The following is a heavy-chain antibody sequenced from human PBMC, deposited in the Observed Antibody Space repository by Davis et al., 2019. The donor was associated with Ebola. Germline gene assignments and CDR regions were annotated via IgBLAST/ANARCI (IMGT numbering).Heavy chain of an antibody. CDR3: ARVSSGLDY. CDR2: IKQDGSDK. V-gene: IGHV3-7*03. D-gene: IGHD6-19*01. J-gene: IGHJ4*02. CDR1: GFTFSSYA. Sequence: GESLKISCSASGFTFSSYAMHWVRQAPGKGLEWVANIKQDGSDKQYVDSVKGRFTISRDNAKNSLYLQMNSLRAEDTAVYYCARVSSGLDYWGQGTLVTVSS.